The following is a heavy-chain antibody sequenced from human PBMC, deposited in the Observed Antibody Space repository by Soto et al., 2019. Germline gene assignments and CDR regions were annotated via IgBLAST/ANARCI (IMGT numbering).Heavy chain of an antibody. J-gene: IGHJ2*01. Sequence: QVQLVQSGAEVKKPGSSVKVSCKASGGTFSSYAISWVRQAPGQGLEWMGGIIPIFGTANYAQKFQGRVTITADESTSTAYMELSSLRSEDTAMYYCARDRYYDSSGYYYDWYFDLWGRGTLVTVSS. D-gene: IGHD3-22*01. CDR2: IIPIFGTA. CDR3: ARDRYYDSSGYYYDWYFDL. V-gene: IGHV1-69*01. CDR1: GGTFSSYA.